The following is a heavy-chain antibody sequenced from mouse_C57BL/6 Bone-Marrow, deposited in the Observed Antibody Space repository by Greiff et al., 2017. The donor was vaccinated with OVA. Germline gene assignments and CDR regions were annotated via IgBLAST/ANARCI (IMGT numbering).Heavy chain of an antibody. J-gene: IGHJ2*01. CDR1: GYTFTSYG. Sequence: VKLMESGAELARPGASVKLSCKASGYTFTSYGISWVKQRTGQGLEWIGEIYPRSGNTYYNEKFKGKATLTADKSSSTAYMELRSLTSEDSAVYFCARGEGYYGSRWGQGTTLTVSS. V-gene: IGHV1-81*01. CDR2: IYPRSGNT. D-gene: IGHD1-1*01. CDR3: ARGEGYYGSR.